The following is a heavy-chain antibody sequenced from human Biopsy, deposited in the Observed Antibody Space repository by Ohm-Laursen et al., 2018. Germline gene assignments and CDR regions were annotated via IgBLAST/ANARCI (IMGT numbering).Heavy chain of an antibody. Sequence: SVKVSCKGSGYNFGNYYINWVRQVPGQGLEWLGVLNPVAEATIYAQKFQDRITLTRDTSTNTVYMDLTSLSFEDTAVYYCARESPLRLGVCGAIRCFKEVFGMDVWGQGTTVIVSS. J-gene: IGHJ6*02. CDR1: GYNFGNYY. CDR3: ARESPLRLGVCGAIRCFKEVFGMDV. CDR2: LNPVAEAT. V-gene: IGHV1-46*01. D-gene: IGHD2-21*01.